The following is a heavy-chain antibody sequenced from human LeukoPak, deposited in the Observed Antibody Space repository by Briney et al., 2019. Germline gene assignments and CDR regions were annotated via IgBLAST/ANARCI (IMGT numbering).Heavy chain of an antibody. D-gene: IGHD1-26*01. V-gene: IGHV5-51*01. CDR3: ARPQVGATSVFDY. CDR1: GYSFTSYW. Sequence: GESLKISCEGSGYSFTSYWIGWVRQMPGKGLEWMGIIYPGDSGTRYSPSFQGQVTMSADKSLSTAYLQWSSLKASDTAMYYCARPQVGATSVFDYWGQGTLVTVSS. CDR2: IYPGDSGT. J-gene: IGHJ4*02.